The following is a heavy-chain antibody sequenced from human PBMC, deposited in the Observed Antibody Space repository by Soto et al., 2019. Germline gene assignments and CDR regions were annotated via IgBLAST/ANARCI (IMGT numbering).Heavy chain of an antibody. Sequence: GGSLRLSCAASGFTFSSYAMSWVRQAPGKGLEWVSAISGSGGSTYYADSVKGRFTISRDNSKNTLYLQMNSLRAEDTAVYYCAKGRTYDFWSGYFGGFDYWGQGTLVTVSS. V-gene: IGHV3-23*01. D-gene: IGHD3-3*01. CDR2: ISGSGGST. J-gene: IGHJ4*02. CDR1: GFTFSSYA. CDR3: AKGRTYDFWSGYFGGFDY.